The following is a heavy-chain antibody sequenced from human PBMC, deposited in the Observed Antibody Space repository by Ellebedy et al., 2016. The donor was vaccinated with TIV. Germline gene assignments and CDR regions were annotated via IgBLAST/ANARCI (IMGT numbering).Heavy chain of an antibody. V-gene: IGHV3-23*01. CDR2: VIASGGDT. CDR1: GFTFSRYW. D-gene: IGHD4-23*01. Sequence: ETLSLTCAASGFTFSRYWMHRVRQAPGKGLEWVAAVIASGGDTYYADSVKGRLTISRDNSKNTLHLQMNSLRAEDTAVYYCAKETVVRQDWFDPWGQGTLVTVSS. CDR3: AKETVVRQDWFDP. J-gene: IGHJ5*02.